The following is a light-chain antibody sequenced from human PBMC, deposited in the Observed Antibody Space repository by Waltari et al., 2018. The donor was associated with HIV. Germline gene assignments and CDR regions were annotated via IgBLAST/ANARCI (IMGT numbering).Light chain of an antibody. Sequence: SYELTQPPSVSVSPGQPAILPCSGDKLGAKYASWYQQRPSQSPVLVIYEDVKRPSGIPERFSGSNSGNTATLTISGTQAMDESDYYCQAWDSHNVIFGGGTKLTVL. J-gene: IGLJ2*01. CDR1: KLGAKY. V-gene: IGLV3-1*01. CDR3: QAWDSHNVI. CDR2: EDV.